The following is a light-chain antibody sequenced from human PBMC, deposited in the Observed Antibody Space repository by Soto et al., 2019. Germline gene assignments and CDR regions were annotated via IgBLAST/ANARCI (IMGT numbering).Light chain of an antibody. V-gene: IGKV3-20*01. CDR2: GAS. CDR3: QQYGSSPRT. J-gene: IGKJ1*01. CDR1: QSVSSNY. Sequence: EIVLTQSPGTLALSPGERATLSCRASQSVSSNYLAWYQQKPGQAPRLLPYGASSRATGIPDRFSGSGYGTNFTLTISRLEPEDCAVYYWQQYGSSPRTFGQGTKVEIK.